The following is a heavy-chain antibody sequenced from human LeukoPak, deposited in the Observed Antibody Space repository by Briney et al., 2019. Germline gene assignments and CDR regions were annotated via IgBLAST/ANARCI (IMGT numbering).Heavy chain of an antibody. J-gene: IGHJ5*02. Sequence: GGSLRLSCVASGFSLSGYWMCWVRQAPGKGLMYISRNNGDGSTTNYADVVKGRFTMSRDNVKNTLYLQMNSLRVEDTAVYYCARDPRNVGLAPWGQGTLVTVSS. CDR2: NNGDGSTT. CDR1: GFSLSGYW. D-gene: IGHD2-15*01. CDR3: ARDPRNVGLAP. V-gene: IGHV3-74*01.